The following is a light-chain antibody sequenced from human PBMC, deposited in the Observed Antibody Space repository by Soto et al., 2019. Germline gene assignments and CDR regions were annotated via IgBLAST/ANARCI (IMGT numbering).Light chain of an antibody. CDR2: KAS. CDR1: QSFSSW. Sequence: DIQRTQSPSTLSASVGERVTITCRASQSFSSWLAWYQQKPGKAPKLLIYKASSLERGVPSSFSGSGSGKEFTITISSLQPDDFATYYCQKYNSYPWTFGQWTKLEI. CDR3: QKYNSYPWT. J-gene: IGKJ1*01. V-gene: IGKV1-5*03.